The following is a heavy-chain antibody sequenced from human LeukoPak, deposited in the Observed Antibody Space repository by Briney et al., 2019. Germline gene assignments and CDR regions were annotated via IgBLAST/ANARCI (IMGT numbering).Heavy chain of an antibody. CDR3: ARDRWYSGSYTDY. CDR1: GGTFSSYA. J-gene: IGHJ4*02. D-gene: IGHD1-26*01. CDR2: IIPIFGTA. V-gene: IGHV1-69*06. Sequence: ASVKVSCKASGGTFSSYAISWVRQAPGQGLEWMGGIIPIFGTANYAQKFQGRVTITADKSTSTAYMELSSLRSEDTAVYYCARDRWYSGSYTDYWGQGTLVTVSS.